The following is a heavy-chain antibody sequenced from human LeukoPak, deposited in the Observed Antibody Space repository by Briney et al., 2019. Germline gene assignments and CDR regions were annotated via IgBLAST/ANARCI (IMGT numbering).Heavy chain of an antibody. J-gene: IGHJ4*02. Sequence: GGSLRLSCVVPGFTLINYGMSWVRQAPGKGLEWVSTIRASGDRTYYAESVKGRFTMSGDKSKNTLYLQMSNLRAEDTAVYHCAVLAVPAVGYWGQGTLVIVSS. CDR2: IRASGDRT. CDR3: AVLAVPAVGY. CDR1: GFTLINYG. D-gene: IGHD2-15*01. V-gene: IGHV3-23*01.